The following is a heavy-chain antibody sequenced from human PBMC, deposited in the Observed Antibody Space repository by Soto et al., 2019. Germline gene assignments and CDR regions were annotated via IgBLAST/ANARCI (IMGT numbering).Heavy chain of an antibody. CDR1: GFTFSNYW. CDR2: INSDGSVS. V-gene: IGHV3-74*01. J-gene: IGHJ6*03. Sequence: EVQLVESGGGLVQPGGSLRLSCAASGFTFSNYWMYWVRQAPGKGLVWVSRINSDGSVSSYADSVKGRLTISRDNVKNTLYLQMDSLSAEDTAVYYCARGDCVGGTCYSLAGSFYYYMEVWGKGTSVTVFS. CDR3: ARGDCVGGTCYSLAGSFYYYMEV. D-gene: IGHD2-15*01.